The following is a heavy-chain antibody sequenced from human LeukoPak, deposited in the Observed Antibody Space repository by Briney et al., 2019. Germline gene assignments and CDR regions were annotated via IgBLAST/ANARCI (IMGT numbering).Heavy chain of an antibody. CDR3: ARDAVDTANAV. V-gene: IGHV3-21*01. Sequence: GGSLRVSCAASGFTFSSYSMNWVRQAPGKGLEWVSSISTSSSYIYYADSVKGRFTISRDNAKNTLYLQMNSLRAEDTAVYYCARDAVDTANAVWGQGTTVTVSS. J-gene: IGHJ6*02. CDR2: ISTSSSYI. D-gene: IGHD5-18*01. CDR1: GFTFSSYS.